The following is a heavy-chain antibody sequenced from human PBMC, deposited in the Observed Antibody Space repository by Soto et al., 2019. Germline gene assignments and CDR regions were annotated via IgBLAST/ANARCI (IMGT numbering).Heavy chain of an antibody. V-gene: IGHV1-45*02. J-gene: IGHJ3*02. CDR1: GYTFTYRY. Sequence: SVKVTCKASGYTFTYRYLHWVRQAPGQALEWMGWITPFNGNTNYAQKFQDRVTITRDRSMSTAYMELSSLRSEDTAMYYCASSSGRGYSYGLSHDAFDIWGQGTMVTVSS. D-gene: IGHD5-18*01. CDR2: ITPFNGNT. CDR3: ASSSGRGYSYGLSHDAFDI.